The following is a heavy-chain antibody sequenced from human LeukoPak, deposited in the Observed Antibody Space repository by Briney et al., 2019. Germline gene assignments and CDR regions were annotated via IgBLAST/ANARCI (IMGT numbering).Heavy chain of an antibody. D-gene: IGHD3-22*01. Sequence: GGSLRLTCVPSGFIFSNYAMSWVRQAPGKGLEWVSSISGSGGSTHYADSVKGRFTISRDKTKNTLYLQMNSLRAEDTAVYYCAKSSYYDASGYYREYYFDYWGQGTLVTVSS. CDR1: GFIFSNYA. J-gene: IGHJ4*02. CDR3: AKSSYYDASGYYREYYFDY. CDR2: ISGSGGST. V-gene: IGHV3-23*01.